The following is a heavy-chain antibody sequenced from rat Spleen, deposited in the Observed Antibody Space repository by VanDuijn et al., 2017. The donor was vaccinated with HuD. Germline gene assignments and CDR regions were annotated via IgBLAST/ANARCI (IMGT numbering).Heavy chain of an antibody. CDR1: GFTFSNYG. Sequence: EVQLVESGGGLVQPGRSLKLSCAASGFTFSNYGMAWVRQAPTKGLEWVATISYDGSSTYYRDSVKGRFTISRDNAKTTLYLHMDSLRSEDTATYYCTRGGNYDLDYWGRGVMVTVSS. CDR2: ISYDGSST. D-gene: IGHD1-10*01. CDR3: TRGGNYDLDY. J-gene: IGHJ2*01. V-gene: IGHV5-29*01.